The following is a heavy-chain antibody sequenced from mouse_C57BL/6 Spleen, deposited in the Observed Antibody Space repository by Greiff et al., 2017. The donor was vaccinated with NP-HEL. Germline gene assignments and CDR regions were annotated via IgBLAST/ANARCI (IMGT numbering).Heavy chain of an antibody. J-gene: IGHJ2*01. CDR2: IHPNSGST. CDR3: ARPSITTVGYYFDY. V-gene: IGHV1-64*01. Sequence: VQLQQPGADLVKPGASVKLSCKASGYTFTSYWMHWVKQRPGQGLEWIGMIHPNSGSTNYNEKFKSKATLTVDKSSSTAYMQLSSLTSEDAAVYYCARPSITTVGYYFDYWGQGTTLTVSS. CDR1: GYTFTSYW. D-gene: IGHD1-1*01.